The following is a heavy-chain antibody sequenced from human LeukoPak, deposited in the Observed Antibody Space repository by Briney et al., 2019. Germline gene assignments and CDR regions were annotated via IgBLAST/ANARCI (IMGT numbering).Heavy chain of an antibody. J-gene: IGHJ4*02. CDR2: ITTTSRTT. CDR3: ATSWGSNLYYFDY. Sequence: GGSLRLSCAASGFTFSSYSMNWVRQAPGKGLEWVSYITTTSRTTYYADSVKGRFTISRDNAKNSLYLQMNSLRAEDTAVYYCATSWGSNLYYFDYWGQGTLVTVSS. V-gene: IGHV3-48*04. CDR1: GFTFSSYS. D-gene: IGHD3-16*01.